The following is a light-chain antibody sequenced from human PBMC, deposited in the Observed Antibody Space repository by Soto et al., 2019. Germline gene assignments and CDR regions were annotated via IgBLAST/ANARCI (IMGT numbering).Light chain of an antibody. J-gene: IGLJ1*01. CDR2: DVS. CDR1: SSDVGGYSY. CDR3: CSYAGAVTYV. Sequence: QSALTQPRSVSGSPGHSVTISCTGTSSDVGGYSYVSWYQQHPGKAPKLIISDVSKRPSGVPDRFSGSKFGNTASLTISGLQAEDEADYYCCSYAGAVTYVFGSGTKVTVL. V-gene: IGLV2-11*01.